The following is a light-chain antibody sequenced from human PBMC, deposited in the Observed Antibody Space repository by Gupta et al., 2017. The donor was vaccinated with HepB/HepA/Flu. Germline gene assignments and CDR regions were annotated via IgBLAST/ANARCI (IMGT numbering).Light chain of an antibody. Sequence: DIQMTQSPSSLSASVGDRVTITCQASQDISNYLNWYQQKPGKAPKLLIYDASNLETGVPSRFSGSGSGTDFXFTISSXQPEDIATYYCQQYDNLPPGWTFGXGTKVEIK. CDR1: QDISNY. V-gene: IGKV1-33*01. CDR2: DAS. CDR3: QQYDNLPPGWT. J-gene: IGKJ1*01.